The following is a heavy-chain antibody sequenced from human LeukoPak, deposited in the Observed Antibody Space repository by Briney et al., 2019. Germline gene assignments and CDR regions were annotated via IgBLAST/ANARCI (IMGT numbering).Heavy chain of an antibody. J-gene: IGHJ4*02. Sequence: GGSLRLSCAASGFTFSSYAMSWVRQAPGKGLEWVAVISYDGSNKYYADSVKGRFTISRDNSKNTLYLQMNSLRAEVTAVYYCASQDYCSSTSCLNPFDYWGQGTLVTVSS. CDR3: ASQDYCSSTSCLNPFDY. CDR1: GFTFSSYA. CDR2: ISYDGSNK. V-gene: IGHV3-30*04. D-gene: IGHD2-2*01.